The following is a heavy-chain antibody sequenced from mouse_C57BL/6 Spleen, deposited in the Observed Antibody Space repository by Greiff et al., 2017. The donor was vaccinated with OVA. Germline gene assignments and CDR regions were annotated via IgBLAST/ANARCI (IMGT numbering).Heavy chain of an antibody. Sequence: EVQLQQSGPELVKPGASVKISCKASGYTFTDYYMNWVKQSHGKSLEWIGDINPNNGGTSYNQKFKGKATLTVDKSSSTAYMELRSLTSEDSAVYYCARRGLRLFWFAYWGQGTLVTVSA. D-gene: IGHD2-4*01. CDR2: INPNNGGT. CDR1: GYTFTDYY. J-gene: IGHJ3*01. V-gene: IGHV1-26*01. CDR3: ARRGLRLFWFAY.